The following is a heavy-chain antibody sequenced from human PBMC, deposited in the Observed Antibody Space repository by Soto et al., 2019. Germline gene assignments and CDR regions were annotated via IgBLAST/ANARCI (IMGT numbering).Heavy chain of an antibody. CDR3: ARGLGAYDSSGEYDY. CDR1: GFSFSSFR. CDR2: IYIDGSST. D-gene: IGHD3-22*01. J-gene: IGHJ4*02. V-gene: IGHV3-74*01. Sequence: GGSLRLSCAASGFSFSSFRMHWVRQAPGKGLEWVSGIYIDGSSTNYADSVKGRFTISRDNAKNSLYLQMNSLRAEDTAVYYCARGLGAYDSSGEYDYWGQGTLVTVSS.